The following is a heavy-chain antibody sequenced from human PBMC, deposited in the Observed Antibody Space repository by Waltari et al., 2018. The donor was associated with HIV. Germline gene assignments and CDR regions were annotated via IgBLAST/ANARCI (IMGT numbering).Heavy chain of an antibody. CDR1: GGSISSSRHY. J-gene: IGHJ4*02. D-gene: IGHD3-16*02. CDR2: ISSSGRA. CDR3: ARHLNHCHEYVWGSYRPFDY. V-gene: IGHV4-39*01. Sequence: QLQLQESGPGLVKPSETLSLTCIVSGGSISSSRHYWGWIRQPPGKGLEWLATISSSGRAFNHPSLKRWLTISVDTSKNRFSRRLSSVTAADTAVYYCARHLNHCHEYVWGSYRPFDYWGQGTLVTVSS.